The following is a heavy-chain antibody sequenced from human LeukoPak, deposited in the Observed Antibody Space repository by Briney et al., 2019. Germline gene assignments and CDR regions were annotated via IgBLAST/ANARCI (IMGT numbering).Heavy chain of an antibody. Sequence: ASVKVSCKASGYTFTGYYMHWVRQAPGQGLEWMGWINPNSGGTNYAQKFQGRVTMTRDTSISTAYIELSRLRSDDTAVYYSARVRAKGDLLSGYHPPSGYWGQGTLVTVSS. CDR3: ARVRAKGDLLSGYHPPSGY. CDR1: GYTFTGYY. J-gene: IGHJ4*02. D-gene: IGHD3-9*01. CDR2: INPNSGGT. V-gene: IGHV1-2*02.